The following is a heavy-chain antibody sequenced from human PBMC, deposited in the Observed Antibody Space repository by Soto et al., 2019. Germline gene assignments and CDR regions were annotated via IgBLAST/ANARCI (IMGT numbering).Heavy chain of an antibody. Sequence: QITLKESGPTLVKPTQTLTLTCTFSGFSLSTTGVGVGWIRQPPGKALEWLAFIYWDDDKRYSPSLKSRLTITKDTSKNQVVVRMTNMDPGDTATYDRAHRPRRAAAARCLGWFDPWRQGTLVSVSS. CDR1: GFSLSTTGVG. J-gene: IGHJ5*02. CDR2: IYWDDDK. CDR3: AHRPRRAAAARCLGWFDP. V-gene: IGHV2-5*02. D-gene: IGHD6-13*01.